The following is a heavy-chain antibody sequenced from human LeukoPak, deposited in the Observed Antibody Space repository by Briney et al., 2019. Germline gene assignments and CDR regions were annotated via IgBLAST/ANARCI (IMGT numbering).Heavy chain of an antibody. CDR1: GGSISNYY. V-gene: IGHV4-59*01. CDR2: IHYCGST. D-gene: IGHD4-17*01. J-gene: IGHJ4*02. Sequence: SETLSLPCTVSGGSISNYYWSWLRQPPGKGLEWIGYIHYCGSTNYNPCLRSRVTISVDTSKNQFSLKLSSVTAADTAVYYCARPASGDYAFDYWGQGTLVTVSS. CDR3: ARPASGDYAFDY.